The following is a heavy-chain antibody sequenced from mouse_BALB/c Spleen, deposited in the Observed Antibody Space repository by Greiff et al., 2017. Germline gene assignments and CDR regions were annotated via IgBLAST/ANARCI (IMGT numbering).Heavy chain of an antibody. Sequence: VQLQQSGAELVKPGASVKLSCTASGFNITDTYMHWVKQRPEQGLEWIGRIDPANGNTKYDPKFQGKATITADTSSNTAYLQLSSLTSEDTAVYYCALWLRRAMDYWGQGTSVTVSS. D-gene: IGHD2-2*01. J-gene: IGHJ4*01. CDR2: IDPANGNT. V-gene: IGHV14-3*02. CDR3: ALWLRRAMDY. CDR1: GFNITDTY.